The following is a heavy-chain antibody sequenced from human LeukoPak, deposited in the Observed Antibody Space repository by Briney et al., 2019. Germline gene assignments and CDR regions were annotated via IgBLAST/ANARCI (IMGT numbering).Heavy chain of an antibody. Sequence: GGSLRLSCAASGFTFSSYAMSWVRQAPGKGLEWVSAISGSGGSTYYADSVKGRFTISRDNSKNTLYLQMNSLRAEDTAVYYCAKVWVGYNWNIRAFDIWGQGTMVTVSS. V-gene: IGHV3-23*01. CDR1: GFTFSSYA. D-gene: IGHD1/OR15-1a*01. CDR2: ISGSGGST. J-gene: IGHJ3*02. CDR3: AKVWVGYNWNIRAFDI.